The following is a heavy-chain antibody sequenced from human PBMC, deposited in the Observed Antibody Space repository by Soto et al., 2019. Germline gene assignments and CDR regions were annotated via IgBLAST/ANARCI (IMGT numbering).Heavy chain of an antibody. Sequence: QVQLVQSGAEVKKPGSSVKVSCKASGGTLSNYTFSWVRQAPGLGLEWMGRIIPILNIANDAQKFQDRVTFTADKFTTTIYMELSTLRSEDTAVYYCAQGKDDYNSESDAFDIWGQVTMVTVSS. D-gene: IGHD4-4*01. J-gene: IGHJ3*02. V-gene: IGHV1-69*02. CDR2: IIPILNIA. CDR3: AQGKDDYNSESDAFDI. CDR1: GGTLSNYT.